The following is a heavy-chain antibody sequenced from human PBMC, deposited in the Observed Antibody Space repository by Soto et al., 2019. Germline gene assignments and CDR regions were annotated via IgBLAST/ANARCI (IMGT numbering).Heavy chain of an antibody. V-gene: IGHV4-30-2*01. CDR1: GGSISSGGYS. D-gene: IGHD3-22*01. J-gene: IGHJ4*02. CDR3: ARAGDNYDSSAYYFDY. CDR2: IYYSGGT. Sequence: SDTLSLTCAVSGGSISSGGYSWSWILHPPGKGLEWIGYIYYSGGTYYNPSLKSRVTISVDRPKNQFSLKLNSVTAADTAVYYCARAGDNYDSSAYYFDYWGQGTLVTVSS.